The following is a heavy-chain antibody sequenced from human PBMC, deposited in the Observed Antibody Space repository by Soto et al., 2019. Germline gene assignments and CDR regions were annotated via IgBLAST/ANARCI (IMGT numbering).Heavy chain of an antibody. CDR2: TYSRSKWYN. CDR1: WDSVSSNSAA. V-gene: IGHV6-1*01. J-gene: IGHJ6*02. Sequence: SQTLSLTCAISWDSVSSNSAAWNWIRQSPSRGLEWLGRTYSRSKWYNDYAVSVKSRITINPDTSKNQFSLQLNSVTPEDTAVYYCARAPRTILRYFDWSPWYYYGMDVWGQGTTVTVSS. D-gene: IGHD3-9*01. CDR3: ARAPRTILRYFDWSPWYYYGMDV.